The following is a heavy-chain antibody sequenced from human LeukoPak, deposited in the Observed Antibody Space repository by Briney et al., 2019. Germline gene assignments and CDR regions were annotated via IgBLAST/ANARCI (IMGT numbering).Heavy chain of an antibody. V-gene: IGHV1-46*01. CDR2: INPSGGST. D-gene: IGHD2/OR15-2a*01. CDR3: ARDTVMILGSFYYGKDV. CDR1: GYTFTSYY. J-gene: IGHJ6*02. Sequence: EASVKVSCKASGYTFTSYYMHWVRQAPGQGLEWMGIINPSGGSTSYAQKFQGRVTMTRDTSTSTVYMELSSLRSDDTAIYYCARDTVMILGSFYYGKDVWGQGTMVTVSS.